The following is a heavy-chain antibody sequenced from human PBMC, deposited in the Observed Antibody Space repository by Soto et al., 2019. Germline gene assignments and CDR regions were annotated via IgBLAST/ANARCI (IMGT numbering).Heavy chain of an antibody. D-gene: IGHD3-22*01. J-gene: IGHJ4*02. Sequence: ASVKVSCKASGYTFTSYAMHWVRRAPGQRLEWMGWINAGNGNTKYSQKFQGRVTITRDTSASTAYMELSSLRSEDTAVYYCARVRHYYDSSGYSFDYWGQGTLVTVSS. CDR3: ARVRHYYDSSGYSFDY. CDR2: INAGNGNT. CDR1: GYTFTSYA. V-gene: IGHV1-3*01.